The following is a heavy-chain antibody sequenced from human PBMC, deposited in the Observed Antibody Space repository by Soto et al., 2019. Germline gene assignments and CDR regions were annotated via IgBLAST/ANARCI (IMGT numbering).Heavy chain of an antibody. Sequence: SETLSLTCTVSGGSISSYYWSWIRQPPGKGLEWIGYIYYSGSTNYNPSLKSRVTISVDTSKNQFSLKLSSVTAADTAVYYCARGYGGYGSEVLPYFDYWGQGTLVTVSS. V-gene: IGHV4-59*01. J-gene: IGHJ4*02. CDR1: GGSISSYY. D-gene: IGHD5-12*01. CDR2: IYYSGST. CDR3: ARGYGGYGSEVLPYFDY.